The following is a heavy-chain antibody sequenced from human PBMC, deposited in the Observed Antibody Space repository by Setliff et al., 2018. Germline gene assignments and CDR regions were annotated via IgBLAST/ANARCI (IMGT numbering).Heavy chain of an antibody. CDR1: GYTFTDYY. V-gene: IGHV1-2*02. D-gene: IGHD2-15*01. Sequence: ASVKVSCKASGYTFTDYYISWVRQAPGQGLEWMGWINPNSGGTNYAQKFQDRVTMTSDTSINTAYMELSSLTSDDRAIYYCARGRIGSTWTGDYWGQGTLVTVSS. J-gene: IGHJ4*02. CDR3: ARGRIGSTWTGDY. CDR2: INPNSGGT.